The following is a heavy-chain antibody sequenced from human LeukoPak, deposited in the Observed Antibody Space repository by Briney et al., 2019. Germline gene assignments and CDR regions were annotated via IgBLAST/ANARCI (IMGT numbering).Heavy chain of an antibody. CDR3: AREVPPRWELLHPQRYFQH. D-gene: IGHD1-26*01. CDR1: GGTFSSYA. V-gene: IGHV1-69*04. CDR2: IIPILGIA. J-gene: IGHJ1*01. Sequence: GSSVKVSCKASGGTFSSYAISWVRQAPGQGLEWMGRIIPILGIANYAQKFQGRVTITADKSTSTAYMELSSLRSEDTAVYYCAREVPPRWELLHPQRYFQHWGQGTLVTVSS.